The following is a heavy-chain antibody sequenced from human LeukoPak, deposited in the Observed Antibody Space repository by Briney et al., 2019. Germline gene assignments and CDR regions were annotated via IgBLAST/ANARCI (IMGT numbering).Heavy chain of an antibody. J-gene: IGHJ4*02. Sequence: SETLSLTCAVYGGSFSGYYWSWIRQPPGKGLEWIGEINHSGSTNHNPSLKSRVTISVDTSKNQFSLKLSSVTAADTAVYYCARVSSSSGGANFDYWGQGTLVTVSS. CDR3: ARVSSSSGGANFDY. D-gene: IGHD6-13*01. CDR2: INHSGST. CDR1: GGSFSGYY. V-gene: IGHV4-34*01.